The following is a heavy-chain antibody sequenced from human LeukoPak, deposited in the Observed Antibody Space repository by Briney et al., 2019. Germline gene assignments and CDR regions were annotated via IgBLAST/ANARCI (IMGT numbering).Heavy chain of an antibody. J-gene: IGHJ6*02. CDR2: MNPNSGNT. Sequence: ASVKVSCKASGYTFTSYDINWVRQATGQGLEWVGWMNPNSGNTGYAQKFQGRVTMTRNTSISTAYMELSSLRSEDTAVYYCARGTPYSSGWYVPSYYYYGMDVWGQGTTVTVSS. CDR1: GYTFTSYD. CDR3: ARGTPYSSGWYVPSYYYYGMDV. V-gene: IGHV1-8*01. D-gene: IGHD6-19*01.